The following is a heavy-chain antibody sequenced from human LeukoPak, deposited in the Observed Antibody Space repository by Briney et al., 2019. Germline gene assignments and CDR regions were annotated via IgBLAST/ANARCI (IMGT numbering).Heavy chain of an antibody. V-gene: IGHV3-48*03. CDR1: GFTFSLYE. J-gene: IGHJ4*02. CDR2: ITRSGSTT. Sequence: GGSLRLSCAASGFTFSLYEMTWVRQAPGKGLEWVSYITRSGSTTYYPDSVKGRFTISRDNAKNSLYLQMNSLTTEDTAVYYCARDMAAAGDYWGQGTLVTVSS. D-gene: IGHD6-13*01. CDR3: ARDMAAAGDY.